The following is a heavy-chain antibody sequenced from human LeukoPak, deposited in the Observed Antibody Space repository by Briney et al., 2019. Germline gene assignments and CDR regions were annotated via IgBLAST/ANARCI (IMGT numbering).Heavy chain of an antibody. Sequence: PSETLSLTCTVSGGSISSYYWSWIRQPAGKGLEWIGRIYTSGSTNYNPSLKSRVTMSVDTSKNQFSLKLSSVTAADTAVYYCARDPMSYCSSTSCPLGFDPWGQGTLVTDSS. D-gene: IGHD2-2*01. J-gene: IGHJ5*02. CDR3: ARDPMSYCSSTSCPLGFDP. CDR2: IYTSGST. V-gene: IGHV4-4*07. CDR1: GGSISSYY.